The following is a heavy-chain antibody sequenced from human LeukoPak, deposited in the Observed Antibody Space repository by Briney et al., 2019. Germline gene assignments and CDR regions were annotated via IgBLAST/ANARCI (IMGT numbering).Heavy chain of an antibody. CDR2: ISYDGTNK. D-gene: IGHD3-22*01. CDR1: GFTFSTYA. CDR3: TRGPGYHDSSYLDY. J-gene: IGHJ4*02. V-gene: IGHV3-30*04. Sequence: GGSLRLSCAVSGFTFSTYAMHWVRQAPGKGLEWVAVISYDGTNKNYADSVKGRFTISRDNSKNTLYLQMNSLRAEDTAAYYCTRGPGYHDSSYLDYWGQGTLVTVSS.